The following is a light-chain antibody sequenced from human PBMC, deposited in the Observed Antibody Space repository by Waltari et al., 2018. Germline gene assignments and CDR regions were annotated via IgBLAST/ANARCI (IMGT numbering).Light chain of an antibody. Sequence: TQDPAVSVAMGPTVRITCQGDSLRSYYASWYQQRPGPAPILVMYDKNSRPSGVPDRFSGSSSDDTASLTITGAQAEDEAYYYCHSRDASGSGGAFGGGTKLTVL. CDR3: HSRDASGSGGA. J-gene: IGLJ2*01. CDR1: SLRSYY. CDR2: DKN. V-gene: IGLV3-19*01.